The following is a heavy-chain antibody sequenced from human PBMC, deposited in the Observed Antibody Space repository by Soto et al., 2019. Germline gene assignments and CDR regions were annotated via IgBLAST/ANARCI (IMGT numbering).Heavy chain of an antibody. V-gene: IGHV3-11*01. J-gene: IGHJ5*02. Sequence: PGGSLRLSCAASGFTFSDYYMSWIRQAPGKGLEWVSYISSSGSTIYYADSVKGRFTISRDNAKNSLYLQMNSLRAEDTAVYYCARDENYYDSSCYQTTWGQGTLVTVSS. CDR1: GFTFSDYY. CDR3: ARDENYYDSSCYQTT. D-gene: IGHD3-22*01. CDR2: ISSSGSTI.